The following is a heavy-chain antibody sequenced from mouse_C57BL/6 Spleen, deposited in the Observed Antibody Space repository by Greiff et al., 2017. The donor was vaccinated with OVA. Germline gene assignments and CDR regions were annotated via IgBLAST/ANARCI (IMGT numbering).Heavy chain of an antibody. CDR3: ARDYGSSFWFAY. V-gene: IGHV5-17*01. CDR2: ISSGSSTI. D-gene: IGHD1-1*01. CDR1: GFTFSDYG. Sequence: EVQLQESGGGLVKPGGSLKLSCAASGFTFSDYGMHWVRQAPEKGLEWVAYISSGSSTIYYADTVKGRFTISRDNAKNTLFLQMTSLRSEDTAMYYCARDYGSSFWFAYWGQGTLVTVSA. J-gene: IGHJ3*01.